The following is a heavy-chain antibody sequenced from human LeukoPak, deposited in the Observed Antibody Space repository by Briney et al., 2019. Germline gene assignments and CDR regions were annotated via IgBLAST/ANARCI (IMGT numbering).Heavy chain of an antibody. V-gene: IGHV3-48*02. CDR3: ARDSFSGTTYKPLFDY. CDR1: GFTFSTNS. Sequence: GGSLGLSCAASGFTFSTNSMNWVRQAPGKGLEWVSYISSSSSDIKYADSVKGRFTISRDNAKNSLYLQVNSLRDEDTAVYYCARDSFSGTTYKPLFDYWGQGTLVTVSS. D-gene: IGHD3-10*01. J-gene: IGHJ4*02. CDR2: ISSSSSDI.